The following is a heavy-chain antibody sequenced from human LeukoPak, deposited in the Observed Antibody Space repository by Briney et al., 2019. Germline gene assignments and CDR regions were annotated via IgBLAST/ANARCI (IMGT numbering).Heavy chain of an antibody. V-gene: IGHV1-46*03. Sequence: GASVKVSCRASGYTFTSYYMHWVRQAPGQGLEWMGIINPSSGSTSYAQKFQGRVTMTRDTSTSTVYMELSSLRSEDTAVYYCATPGNYYDSSALLEVDIWGQGTMVTVSS. J-gene: IGHJ3*02. D-gene: IGHD3-22*01. CDR2: INPSSGST. CDR3: ATPGNYYDSSALLEVDI. CDR1: GYTFTSYY.